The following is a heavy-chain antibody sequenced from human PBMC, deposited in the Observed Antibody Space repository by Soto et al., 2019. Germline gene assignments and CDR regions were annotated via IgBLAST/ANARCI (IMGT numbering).Heavy chain of an antibody. V-gene: IGHV5-51*01. Sequence: PGESLKISCTGSGNSFTSYWIGWVRQMPGKGLEWMGIIYLGDSNTRYSPTFQGQVTISADRSISTAYLQWSSLKASDTAMYYCARQESSSSTSCYKVDSWGQGTLVTVSS. J-gene: IGHJ4*02. CDR3: ARQESSSSTSCYKVDS. D-gene: IGHD2-2*02. CDR2: IYLGDSNT. CDR1: GNSFTSYW.